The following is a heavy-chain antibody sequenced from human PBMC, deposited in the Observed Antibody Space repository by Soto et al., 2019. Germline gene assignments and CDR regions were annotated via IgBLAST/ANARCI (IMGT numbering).Heavy chain of an antibody. J-gene: IGHJ4*02. V-gene: IGHV5-10-1*01. D-gene: IGHD3-10*01. CDR3: ARHYGPETRGDYFYS. CDR1: GYSFTTYR. CDR2: IDPSDSYT. Sequence: GESLMISCEGSGYSFTTYRICWVRQLPGKGVEWRGGIDPSDSYTNYSPSSQGHVTISADKSIGTAYLQWSSLKASDTAMYYCARHYGPETRGDYFYSCGQGTLVTVSS.